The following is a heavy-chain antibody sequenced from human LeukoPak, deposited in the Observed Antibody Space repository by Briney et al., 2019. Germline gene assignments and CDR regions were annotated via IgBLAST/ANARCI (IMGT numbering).Heavy chain of an antibody. CDR2: INAGNGNT. V-gene: IGHV1-3*01. CDR3: ARGLIGGYDYVWGSYRYSWLDY. Sequence: ASVKVSCKASGYTFTSYAMHWVRQAPGQRLEWMGWINAGNGNTKYSQKFQGRVTITRDTSASTAYMELSSLRSGDTAVYYCARGLIGGYDYVWGSYRYSWLDYWGQGTLVTVSS. J-gene: IGHJ4*02. CDR1: GYTFTSYA. D-gene: IGHD3-16*02.